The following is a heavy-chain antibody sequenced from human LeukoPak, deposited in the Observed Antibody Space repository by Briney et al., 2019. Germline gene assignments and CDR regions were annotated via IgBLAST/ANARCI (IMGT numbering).Heavy chain of an antibody. CDR1: GFTFSSYW. D-gene: IGHD6-19*01. V-gene: IGHV3-74*01. CDR3: ARPRDQYSSGWPDYYFDY. Sequence: GGSLRLSCAASGFTFSSYWMHWVRQAPGKGLVWVSRINSDGSSTSYADSVKGRFTISRDNAKNTLYLQMNSLRAEDTAVYYCARPRDQYSSGWPDYYFDYWGQGTLVTVSS. CDR2: INSDGSST. J-gene: IGHJ4*02.